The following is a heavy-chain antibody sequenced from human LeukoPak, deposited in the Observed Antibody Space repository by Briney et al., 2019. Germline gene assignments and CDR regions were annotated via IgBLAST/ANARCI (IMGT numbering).Heavy chain of an antibody. CDR2: INHSGST. Sequence: PSETLSLTCAVYGGSFSGYYWSWIRQPPGKGLEWIGEINHSGSTNYNPSLKSRVTISVDTSKNQFSLKLTSVTAADTAVYYCARLPQGYDFWSGYYTDSWFDPWGQGTLVTVSS. V-gene: IGHV4-34*01. CDR3: ARLPQGYDFWSGYYTDSWFDP. CDR1: GGSFSGYY. J-gene: IGHJ5*02. D-gene: IGHD3-3*01.